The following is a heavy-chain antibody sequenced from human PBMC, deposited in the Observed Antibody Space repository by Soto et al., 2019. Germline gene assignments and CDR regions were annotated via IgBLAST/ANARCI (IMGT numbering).Heavy chain of an antibody. V-gene: IGHV3-74*01. CDR3: AKDGGYAYYDSSGYYFGY. D-gene: IGHD3-22*01. J-gene: IGHJ4*02. CDR2: INSDGSST. CDR1: GFTFSSYW. Sequence: PGGSLRLSCAASGFTFSSYWMHWVRQAPGKGLVWVSRINSDGSSTSYADSVKGRFTISRDNSKNTLYLQMNSLRAEDTAVYYCAKDGGYAYYDSSGYYFGYWGQGTLVTVS.